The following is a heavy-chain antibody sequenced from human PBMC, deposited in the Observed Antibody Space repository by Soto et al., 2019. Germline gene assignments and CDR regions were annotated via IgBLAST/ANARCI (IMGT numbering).Heavy chain of an antibody. V-gene: IGHV1-2*04. CDR2: INPNSGGT. CDR3: ARDLVGSGGSPLVAFDI. J-gene: IGHJ3*02. Sequence: QVQLVQSGAEVKKPGASVKVSCKASGYTFTGYYMHWVRQAPGQGLEWMGWINPNSGGTNYAQKFQGWVAMTRDTSISTAYMELSRLRSDDTAVYYCARDLVGSGGSPLVAFDIWGQGTMVTVSS. D-gene: IGHD2-15*01. CDR1: GYTFTGYY.